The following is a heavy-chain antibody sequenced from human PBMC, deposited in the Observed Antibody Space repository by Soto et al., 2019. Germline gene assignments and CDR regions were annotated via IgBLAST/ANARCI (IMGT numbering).Heavy chain of an antibody. CDR1: GFTFSSYW. CDR3: ARDGQDPVHLDY. V-gene: IGHV3-74*01. Sequence: EVQLVESGGGLVQPGGSLRLSCAASGFTFSSYWMHWVRQAPGKGLLWVSRINSDGSDTSYADSVKGRFTISRDNAKNILYRQLNILSAEDAAVYSCARDGQDPVHLDYWCQGSLGTVSS. CDR2: INSDGSDT. J-gene: IGHJ4*02.